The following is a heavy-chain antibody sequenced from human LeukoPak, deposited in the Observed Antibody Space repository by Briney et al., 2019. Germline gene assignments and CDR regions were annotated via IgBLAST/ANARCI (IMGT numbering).Heavy chain of an antibody. CDR3: ARDLADSKLRYFDWLLNNWFDP. CDR2: IYYSGST. V-gene: IGHV4-59*01. Sequence: SETLSLTCTVSGGSISSYYWGWIRQPPGKGLEWIGYIYYSGSTNYNPSLKSRVTISVDTSKNQFSLKLSSVTAADTAVYYCARDLADSKLRYFDWLLNNWFDPWGQGTLVTVSS. J-gene: IGHJ5*02. CDR1: GGSISSYY. D-gene: IGHD3-9*01.